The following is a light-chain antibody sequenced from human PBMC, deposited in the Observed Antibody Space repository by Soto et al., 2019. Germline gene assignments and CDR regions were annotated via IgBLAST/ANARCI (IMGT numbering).Light chain of an antibody. Sequence: EIVMTQSPATLSVSPGEGATLSCKASQNVYNNLAWYQQRPGQPPRLLIYDASTGATGISARFSGGGFGTDFTFPFSSLHSKDFEFFFCKQCKNGPFLLGGGTKGDIK. V-gene: IGKV3-15*01. CDR1: QNVYNN. CDR2: DAS. CDR3: KQCKNGPFL. J-gene: IGKJ4*01.